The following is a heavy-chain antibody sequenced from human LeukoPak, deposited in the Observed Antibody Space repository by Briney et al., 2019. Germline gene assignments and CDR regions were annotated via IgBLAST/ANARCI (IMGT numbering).Heavy chain of an antibody. D-gene: IGHD3-3*01. J-gene: IGHJ4*02. V-gene: IGHV3-7*01. CDR1: GFIFTNYF. Sequence: QSGGSLRLSCAASGFIFTNYFMSWVRQAPGKGLEWVASIKHDGSEKYYVDSVRGRFTISRDNTMNSLYLQMSSLRAEDTAVYYCATDRGWRTSGYYLYYFEYWGQGALVTVSS. CDR3: ATDRGWRTSGYYLYYFEY. CDR2: IKHDGSEK.